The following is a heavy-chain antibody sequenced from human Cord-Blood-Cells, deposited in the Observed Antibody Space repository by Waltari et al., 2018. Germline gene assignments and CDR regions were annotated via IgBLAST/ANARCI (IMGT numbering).Heavy chain of an antibody. CDR3: AIALKYLTGCDAFDI. CDR2: ISYDGSNK. CDR1: GFTFSCYG. J-gene: IGHJ3*02. V-gene: IGHV3-30*03. Sequence: QVQLVESGGGVVQPGRSLRLSCAASGFTFSCYGMHWVRKAPGKGLEWVAVISYDGSNKYYADSVKGTVTISIYNSENTLYLQMNSLSAEDTAVYYCAIALKYLTGCDAFDIWGLGTMLTVAS. D-gene: IGHD7-27*01.